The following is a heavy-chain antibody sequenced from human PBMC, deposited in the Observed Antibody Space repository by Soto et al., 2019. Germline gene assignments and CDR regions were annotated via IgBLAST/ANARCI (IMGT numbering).Heavy chain of an antibody. D-gene: IGHD3-22*01. J-gene: IGHJ4*02. V-gene: IGHV3-23*01. CDR3: AKQYYYDSSGKREFDY. CDR2: ISGSGGST. CDR1: GFTFSSYA. Sequence: GGSLRLSCAASGFTFSSYAMSWVRQAPGKGLEWVSAISGSGGSTYYADSAKGRFTISRDNSKNTLYLQMNSLRAEDTAVYYCAKQYYYDSSGKREFDYWGQGTLVTVSS.